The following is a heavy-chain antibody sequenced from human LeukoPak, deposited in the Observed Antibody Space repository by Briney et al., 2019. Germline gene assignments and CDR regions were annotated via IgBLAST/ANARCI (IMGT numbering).Heavy chain of an antibody. D-gene: IGHD4-11*01. Sequence: PGGSLRLSCAASGFTFSSYSMNWVRQAPGKGLEWVSYISSSSSTIYYADSVKGRFTISRDNAKNSLYLQMNSLRAEDTAVYYCARDDYSHYYYYYYMDVWGKGTTVTVSS. CDR2: ISSSSSTI. CDR3: ARDDYSHYYYYYYMDV. V-gene: IGHV3-48*01. J-gene: IGHJ6*03. CDR1: GFTFSSYS.